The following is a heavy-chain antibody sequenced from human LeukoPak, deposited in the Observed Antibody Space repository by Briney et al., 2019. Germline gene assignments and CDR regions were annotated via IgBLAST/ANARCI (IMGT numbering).Heavy chain of an antibody. Sequence: PSETLSLTCTVSSASISSYYWSWIRQPPGKGLEWIGYIYYSGSTNYNPSLKSQVTISVDTSKNQFSLKLSSVTAADTAVYYCARGGRHLDYWGQGTLVTVSS. CDR2: IYYSGST. J-gene: IGHJ4*02. CDR1: SASISSYY. V-gene: IGHV4-59*01. D-gene: IGHD1-1*01. CDR3: ARGGRHLDY.